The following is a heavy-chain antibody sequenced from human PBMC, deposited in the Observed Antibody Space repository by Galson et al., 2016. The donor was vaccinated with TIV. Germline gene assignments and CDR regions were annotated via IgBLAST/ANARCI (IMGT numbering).Heavy chain of an antibody. J-gene: IGHJ4*02. CDR3: AHKKYCGYSSCHFDF. V-gene: IGHV2-5*02. D-gene: IGHD5-12*01. CDR2: IYWDDDR. Sequence: PALVKPTQTLTLTRTFSGFSLSTSGVGVGWIRQPPGKALEWLALIYWDDDRRYSPSLKTRLTISKDTSKNQVVLIVTDMDPVDTATYFCAHKKYCGYSSCHFDFWGPGTLVTVSS. CDR1: GFSLSTSGVG.